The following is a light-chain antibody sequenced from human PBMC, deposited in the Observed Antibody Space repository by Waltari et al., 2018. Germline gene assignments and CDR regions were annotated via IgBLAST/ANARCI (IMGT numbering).Light chain of an antibody. CDR2: DVN. Sequence: HSALAQPASVSGSPGQSITISCTGTSSDVGAYNYVSWYQQHPGKAPRLMLYDVNNRPSGVSNRFSGSKSGNTASLTISGLQAEDEADYYCSSFTRTNSWVFGGGTKVTVL. CDR3: SSFTRTNSWV. CDR1: SSDVGAYNY. V-gene: IGLV2-14*03. J-gene: IGLJ3*02.